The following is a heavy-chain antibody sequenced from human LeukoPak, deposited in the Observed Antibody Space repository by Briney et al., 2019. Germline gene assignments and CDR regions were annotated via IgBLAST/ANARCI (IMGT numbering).Heavy chain of an antibody. CDR2: IDHIGRT. Sequence: SETLSLTCAVYGESLQSFYWSWIRQPPGKEPEWIGEIDHIGRTKYNPSLKSRLTISIDTSKKQFSLRLGSLTAADTAVYYCAKPIDCSSTICTGPMDVWGKGTTVTVSS. V-gene: IGHV4-34*01. D-gene: IGHD2-2*01. J-gene: IGHJ6*03. CDR3: AKPIDCSSTICTGPMDV. CDR1: GESLQSFY.